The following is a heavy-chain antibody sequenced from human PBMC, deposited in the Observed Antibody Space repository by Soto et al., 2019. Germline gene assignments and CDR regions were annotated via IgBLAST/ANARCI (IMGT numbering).Heavy chain of an antibody. V-gene: IGHV4-59*08. D-gene: IGHD3-10*01. CDR3: ARGDPNFDY. J-gene: IGHJ4*02. CDR1: GGSISSYY. Sequence: SETLSLTCPVSGGSISSYYWSWIRQPPGKGLEWIGYIYYSGSTNYNPSLKSRVTISVDTSKNQFSLKLSSVTAADTAVYYCARGDPNFDYWGQGTLVTVSS. CDR2: IYYSGST.